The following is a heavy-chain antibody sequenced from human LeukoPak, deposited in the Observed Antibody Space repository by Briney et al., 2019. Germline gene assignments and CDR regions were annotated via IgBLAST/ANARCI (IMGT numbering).Heavy chain of an antibody. CDR3: ARLGRYDFLSGSFDY. D-gene: IGHD3-3*01. Sequence: GASVKVSCKASGYTFTSYYMHWVRQAPGQGLEWMGIINPSGGSTSYAQKFQGRVTMTRDMSTSTVYMDLSSLRSEDTAVYYCARLGRYDFLSGSFDYWGQGTLVTVSS. J-gene: IGHJ4*02. CDR1: GYTFTSYY. V-gene: IGHV1-46*01. CDR2: INPSGGST.